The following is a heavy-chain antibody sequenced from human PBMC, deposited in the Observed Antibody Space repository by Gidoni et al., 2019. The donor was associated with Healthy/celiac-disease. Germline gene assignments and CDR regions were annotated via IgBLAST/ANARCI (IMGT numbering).Heavy chain of an antibody. CDR1: GFTFRSSA. Sequence: EVPLVESGGGLVQPGGSLKLSCTASGFTFRSSALHWVRQASGKGLEGVGRIRSKANSDATAYAASVKGRFTISRDDSKNTAYLQMNSLKTEDTAVYYCTRGTVRYYYGMDVWGQGTTVTVSS. CDR2: IRSKANSDAT. D-gene: IGHD4-4*01. J-gene: IGHJ6*02. V-gene: IGHV3-73*01. CDR3: TRGTVRYYYGMDV.